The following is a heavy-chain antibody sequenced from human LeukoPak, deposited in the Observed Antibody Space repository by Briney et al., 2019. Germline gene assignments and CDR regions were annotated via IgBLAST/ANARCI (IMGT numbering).Heavy chain of an antibody. CDR3: TRDER. CDR2: IKRDGSEE. CDR1: GFTFSSYA. Sequence: GGSLRLSCAASGFTFSSYAMSWVRQPPGKGLEWVANIKRDGSEENYVDSVRGRFTISTDSAKNSLDLQMNSLRAEDTAVYYCTRDERWGQGTLVTVSS. V-gene: IGHV3-7*01. J-gene: IGHJ4*02.